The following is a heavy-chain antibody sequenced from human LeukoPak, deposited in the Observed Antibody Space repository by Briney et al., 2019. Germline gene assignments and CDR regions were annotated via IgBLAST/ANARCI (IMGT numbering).Heavy chain of an antibody. Sequence: SETLSLTCTVSGGSISSSSYYWGWIRQPPGKGLEWIGSIYYSGSTYYNPSLKSRVTISVDTSKNQFSLKLSSVTAADTAVYYCARDPGTFRAFDIWGQGTMVTVSS. CDR3: ARDPGTFRAFDI. CDR1: GGSISSSSYY. CDR2: IYYSGST. J-gene: IGHJ3*02. V-gene: IGHV4-39*07. D-gene: IGHD1-1*01.